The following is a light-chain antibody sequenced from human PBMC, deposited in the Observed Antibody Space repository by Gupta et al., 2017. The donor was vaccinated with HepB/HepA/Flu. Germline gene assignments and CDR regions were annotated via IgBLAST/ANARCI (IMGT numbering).Light chain of an antibody. V-gene: IGLV3-10*01. Sequence: SYELTQPPSVSVSQGQTARITCSGDALPKKYAYWYQQKSGQAPVLVIYEDSKRPSRIPERFSGSSSGTMATLTISGAQVEDEADYYCYSTDSSGNHKVFGTGTKVTVL. J-gene: IGLJ1*01. CDR2: EDS. CDR1: ALPKKY. CDR3: YSTDSSGNHKV.